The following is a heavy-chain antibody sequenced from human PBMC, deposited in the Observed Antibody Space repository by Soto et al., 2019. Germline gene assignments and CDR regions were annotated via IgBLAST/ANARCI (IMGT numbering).Heavy chain of an antibody. CDR1: GYTLTGYY. CDR2: INPNSGGT. V-gene: IGHV1-2*04. CDR3: AXGSAAGPGHYYYYGMDV. D-gene: IGHD6-13*01. Sequence: ASVKVSCKASGYTLTGYYMHWVRRAPGQGLEWMGWINPNSGGTNYAQKFQGWVTMTRDTSISTAYMELSRLRSDDTAVYYCAXGSAAGPGHYYYYGMDVWGQGTTVTVSS. J-gene: IGHJ6*02.